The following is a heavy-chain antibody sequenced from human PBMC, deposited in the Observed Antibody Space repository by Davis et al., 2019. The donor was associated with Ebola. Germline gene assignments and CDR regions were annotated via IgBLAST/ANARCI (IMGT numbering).Heavy chain of an antibody. CDR2: IKNDGFQK. D-gene: IGHD2-8*02. CDR1: GFTFSTSW. CDR3: ARGGGVA. Sequence: GESLKISCAASGFTFSTSWMSWVRLAPGKGLEWVADIKNDGFQKHYVDSVKGRFVISRDNAKNSLYLQMNSLRAEDTAVYYCARGGGVAWGQGTLVTVSS. J-gene: IGHJ4*02. V-gene: IGHV3-7*04.